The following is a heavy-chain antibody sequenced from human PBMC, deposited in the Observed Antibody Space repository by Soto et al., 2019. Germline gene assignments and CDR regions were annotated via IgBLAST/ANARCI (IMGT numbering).Heavy chain of an antibody. Sequence: QLQLQESGPGLVKPSETLSLTCTVSGGSISSSSYYWGWIRQPPGKGLEWIGSIYYSGNTYYTPSLKSRATISVDTSKKQFSLKLSSVTAADTAVYYCAREGGRYCTGGSCQVDYWGQGTLVTVSS. CDR2: IYYSGNT. D-gene: IGHD2-15*01. CDR1: GGSISSSSYY. V-gene: IGHV4-39*02. J-gene: IGHJ4*02. CDR3: AREGGRYCTGGSCQVDY.